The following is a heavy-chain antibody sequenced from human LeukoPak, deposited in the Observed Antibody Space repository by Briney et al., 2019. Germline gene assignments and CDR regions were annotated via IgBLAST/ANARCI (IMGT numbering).Heavy chain of an antibody. Sequence: GGSLRLSCAASVFTFSNFGMQWVRQAPGKGLEGVTFIRYDGTNKFYADSVKGRFTISRDNSKNTLYVQMNSLRVEDTAIYYCAKVEMSTSPGGIDYWGQGTLVTVSS. CDR3: AKVEMSTSPGGIDY. CDR1: VFTFSNFG. D-gene: IGHD5-24*01. CDR2: IRYDGTNK. V-gene: IGHV3-30*02. J-gene: IGHJ4*02.